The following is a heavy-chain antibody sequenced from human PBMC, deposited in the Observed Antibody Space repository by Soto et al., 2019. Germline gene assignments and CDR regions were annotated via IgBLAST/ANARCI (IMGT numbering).Heavy chain of an antibody. CDR1: GFTFTNYN. J-gene: IGHJ4*02. Sequence: EVQLVDSGGGLVKPGGSLRLSCAASGFTFTNYNMNWVRQAPGKGLEWVSSIGGSGASTYYADSVRGRFTIPRDNAKNSLYLQMNSLRAEDTALYYCASAGSFAFWGQGTLVTVPS. CDR2: IGGSGAST. CDR3: ASAGSFAF. D-gene: IGHD2-15*01. V-gene: IGHV3-21*01.